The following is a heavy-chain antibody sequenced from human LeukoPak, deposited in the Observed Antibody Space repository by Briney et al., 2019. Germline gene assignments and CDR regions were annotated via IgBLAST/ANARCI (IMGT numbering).Heavy chain of an antibody. J-gene: IGHJ6*03. CDR3: ARNERYSSGWYPSGYYYMDV. D-gene: IGHD6-19*01. CDR1: GYTFTGYY. Sequence: ASVKVSCKASGYTFTGYYMHWVRQAPGQGLEWMGWINPNSGGTNYAQKFQGRVTMTRDTSISTAYMELSRLRSDDTAVYYCARNERYSSGWYPSGYYYMDVWGKRTTVTVSS. CDR2: INPNSGGT. V-gene: IGHV1-2*02.